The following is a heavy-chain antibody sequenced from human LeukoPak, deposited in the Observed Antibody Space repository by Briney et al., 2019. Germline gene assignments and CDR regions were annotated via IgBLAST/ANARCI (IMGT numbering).Heavy chain of an antibody. V-gene: IGHV3-11*05. CDR2: ISSTSIYT. Sequence: GGSLRLSCAASGFTFSDYYMSWIRQAPGKGQEWVSDISSTSIYTNYADSVKGRFTISRDNAKNSLYLQMNSLRAEDTAVYYCAREDGYSSSWYSDYWGQGTLVTVSS. CDR1: GFTFSDYY. J-gene: IGHJ4*02. CDR3: AREDGYSSSWYSDY. D-gene: IGHD6-13*01.